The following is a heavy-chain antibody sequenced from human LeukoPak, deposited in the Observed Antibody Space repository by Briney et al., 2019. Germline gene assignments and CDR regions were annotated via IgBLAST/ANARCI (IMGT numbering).Heavy chain of an antibody. CDR1: GYTFTSYG. CDR2: ISAYNGNT. Sequence: ASVKVSCKASGYTFTSYGISWVRQAPGQGLEWMGWISAYNGNTNYAQKLQGRVTMTTDTSTSTAYMELRSLRSDDTAVYYCARDPRPYCSGGSCFFVYWGRGTLVTVSS. D-gene: IGHD2-15*01. V-gene: IGHV1-18*01. CDR3: ARDPRPYCSGGSCFFVY. J-gene: IGHJ4*02.